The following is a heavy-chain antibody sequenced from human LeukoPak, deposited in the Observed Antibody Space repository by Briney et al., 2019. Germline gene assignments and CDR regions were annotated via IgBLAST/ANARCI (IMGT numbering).Heavy chain of an antibody. CDR2: IKSKTDGGTT. Sequence: PGGSLRLSCAASGFTFSNAWMSWVRQAPGKGLEWVGRIKSKTDGGTTDYAAPVKGRFTISRDDSKNTLYLQMNSLKTEDTAVYYCTTSIVPAAGFDYWGQGTLVTVSS. D-gene: IGHD2-2*01. J-gene: IGHJ4*02. CDR1: GFTFSNAW. CDR3: TTSIVPAAGFDY. V-gene: IGHV3-15*01.